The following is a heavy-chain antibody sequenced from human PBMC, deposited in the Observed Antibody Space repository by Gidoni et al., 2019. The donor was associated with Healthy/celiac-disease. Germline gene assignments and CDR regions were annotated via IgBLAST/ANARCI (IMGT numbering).Heavy chain of an antibody. V-gene: IGHV3-9*01. CDR3: AKSPYCGGDCYTNWYFDL. CDR2: ISWNSGSI. J-gene: IGHJ2*01. CDR1: GFTFDDYA. D-gene: IGHD2-21*02. Sequence: EVQLVESGGGLVQPGRSLSLSCAASGFTFDDYAMHWVRQAPGKGLEWVSGISWNSGSIGYADSVKGRFTISRDNAKNSLYLQMNSLRAEDTALYYCAKSPYCGGDCYTNWYFDLWGRGTLVTVSS.